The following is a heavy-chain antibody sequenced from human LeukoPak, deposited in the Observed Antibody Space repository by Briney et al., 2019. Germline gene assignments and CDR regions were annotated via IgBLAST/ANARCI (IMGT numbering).Heavy chain of an antibody. D-gene: IGHD3-22*01. Sequence: ASVKVSCKASGGTFSSYAISWVRQAPGQGLEWMGRIIPIFGTASYAQKFQGRVTITTDESTSTAYMELSSLRSEDTAVYYCARTDSSGYLTDYWGQGTLVTVSS. J-gene: IGHJ4*02. V-gene: IGHV1-69*05. CDR1: GGTFSSYA. CDR2: IIPIFGTA. CDR3: ARTDSSGYLTDY.